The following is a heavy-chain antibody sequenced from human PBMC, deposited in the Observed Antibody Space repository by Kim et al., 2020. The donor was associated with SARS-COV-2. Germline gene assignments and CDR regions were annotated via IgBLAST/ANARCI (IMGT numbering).Heavy chain of an antibody. V-gene: IGHV3-33*06. CDR1: GFTFSSYA. Sequence: GVSLRLSCAASGFTFSSYAMHWVRQAPGKGLEWVAVIWYDGSNKYYADSVKGRFTISRDNSKNTLYLQMNSLRAEDTAVYYCAKDKRSSWYMWFDPWGQG. CDR2: IWYDGSNK. J-gene: IGHJ5*02. D-gene: IGHD6-13*01. CDR3: AKDKRSSWYMWFDP.